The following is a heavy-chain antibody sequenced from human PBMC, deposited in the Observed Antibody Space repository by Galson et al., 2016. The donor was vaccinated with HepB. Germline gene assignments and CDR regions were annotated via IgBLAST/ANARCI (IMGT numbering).Heavy chain of an antibody. CDR3: TTTGGTAGGSSWPPY. J-gene: IGHJ4*02. CDR2: IISRSAGGTT. D-gene: IGHD6-13*01. V-gene: IGHV3-15*07. Sequence: SLRLSCAVSGLTFTNAWMNWVRQAPGKGLEWVGRIISRSAGGTTDYAAPVKGRFAISRDDSQNTVYLQMNGLKIEDTAVYYCTTTGGTAGGSSWPPYWGQGTLVTVSS. CDR1: GLTFTNAW.